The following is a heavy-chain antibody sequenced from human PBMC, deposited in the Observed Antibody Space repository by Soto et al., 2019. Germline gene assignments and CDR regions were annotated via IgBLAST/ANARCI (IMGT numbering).Heavy chain of an antibody. V-gene: IGHV4-59*01. Sequence: QVQLQESGPGLVKPSETLSLTCTVSGGSISSNYWSWIRQPPGKGLEWIGYIFYSGGTNYNPALESRVTISVDTSKNQFSLKLSAVTAADTAVYYCARGANWFDPWGQGTLVAVSS. CDR1: GGSISSNY. CDR3: ARGANWFDP. CDR2: IFYSGGT. J-gene: IGHJ5*02.